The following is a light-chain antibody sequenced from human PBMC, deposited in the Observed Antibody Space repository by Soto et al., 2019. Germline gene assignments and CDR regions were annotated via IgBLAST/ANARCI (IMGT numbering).Light chain of an antibody. Sequence: VRTHPPSATGAFLQAGTITCTGTSSDVGGYNYVSWYQQHPGKAPKLMIYEVSERPSGVPDRFSGSKSGNTASLTVSGLQADDEADYYCSSYSGTNYHYVFGTGTKVTVL. V-gene: IGLV2-8*01. J-gene: IGLJ1*01. CDR1: SSDVGGYNY. CDR2: EVS. CDR3: SSYSGTNYHYV.